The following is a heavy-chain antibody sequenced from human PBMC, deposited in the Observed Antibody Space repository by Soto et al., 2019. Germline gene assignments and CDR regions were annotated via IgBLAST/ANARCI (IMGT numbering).Heavy chain of an antibody. D-gene: IGHD3-22*01. V-gene: IGHV1-69*13. Sequence: SVKVSCKASGGTFSSYAISWVRQAPGQGLEWMGGIIPIFGTANYAQKFLGRVTITADESTSTAYMELSSLRSEDTAVYYCARGLNYYDSSGYHGYWGQGTLVTVSS. CDR2: IIPIFGTA. CDR3: ARGLNYYDSSGYHGY. J-gene: IGHJ4*02. CDR1: GGTFSSYA.